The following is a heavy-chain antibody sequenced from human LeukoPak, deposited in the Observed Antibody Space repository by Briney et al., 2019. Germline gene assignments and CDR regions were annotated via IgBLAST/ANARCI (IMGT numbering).Heavy chain of an antibody. CDR2: VNRDGSET. V-gene: IGHV3-7*03. Sequence: PGGSLRLSCAASGFALSSHWMTWVRQVPGRGPEWVANVNRDGSETYYLDSVKGRFTISKDNAKNSLYLQMNSLRAEDTAVYYCARDIRPENYDTSGYYSAWGQGTLVTVSS. CDR1: GFALSSHW. J-gene: IGHJ5*02. CDR3: ARDIRPENYDTSGYYSA. D-gene: IGHD3-22*01.